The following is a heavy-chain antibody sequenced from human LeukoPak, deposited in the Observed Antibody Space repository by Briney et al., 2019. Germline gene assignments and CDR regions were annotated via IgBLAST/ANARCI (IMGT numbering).Heavy chain of an antibody. Sequence: GGSLRLSCAASGFTFSIYWMNWVRQAPGKGLEWVAYIKHDGSEKHYVDSVKGRFTISRDNAKNSLYLQINSLRAEDTAVYYCASRITRIVANVFDIWGQGTMVTVSS. J-gene: IGHJ3*02. CDR3: ASRITRIVANVFDI. V-gene: IGHV3-7*01. CDR1: GFTFSIYW. CDR2: IKHDGSEK. D-gene: IGHD3-22*01.